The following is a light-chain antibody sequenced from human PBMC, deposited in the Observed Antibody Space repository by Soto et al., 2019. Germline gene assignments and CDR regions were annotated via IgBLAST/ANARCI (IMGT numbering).Light chain of an antibody. CDR3: QQYNDWPRT. CDR1: QSVNSY. CDR2: GAS. J-gene: IGKJ1*01. Sequence: EIVLTQSPATLSLSPGERATLSFRASQSVNSYLAWYQQKPGQAPRVLIYGASTTAPGIPARFSGSGSGTEFTLTISSLQSEDSAVYHCQQYNDWPRTFGQGTKVDIK. V-gene: IGKV3-15*01.